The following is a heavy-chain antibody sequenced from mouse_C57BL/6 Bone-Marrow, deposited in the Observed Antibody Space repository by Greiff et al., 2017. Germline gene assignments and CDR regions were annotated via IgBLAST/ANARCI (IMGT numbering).Heavy chain of an antibody. CDR2: INPSTGYT. CDR3: AITTVVAAMDY. D-gene: IGHD1-1*01. V-gene: IGHV1-7*01. CDR1: GYTFTSYW. Sequence: QVQLQQSGAELAKPGASVKMSCKASGYTFTSYWMHWVKQRPGQGLEWIGYINPSTGYTEYNQKFKDKATLTADKSSSTAYMQLSSLTSEDSAVYYCAITTVVAAMDYWGQGTSVTVSS. J-gene: IGHJ4*01.